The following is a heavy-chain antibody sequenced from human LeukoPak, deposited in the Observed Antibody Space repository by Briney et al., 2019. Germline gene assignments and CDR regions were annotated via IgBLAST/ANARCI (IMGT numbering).Heavy chain of an antibody. CDR2: IKSDGSST. V-gene: IGHV3-74*01. J-gene: IGHJ6*02. Sequence: GGSLRLSCAASRFSFSSYWMHWVRQPPGKGLVWVSRIKSDGSSTTCAASVQGRFTISRDNAKNTLYLQMNSLRGEDTAVYYCASDRSYAMDVWGQGTTVTVSS. CDR3: ASDRSYAMDV. CDR1: RFSFSSYW.